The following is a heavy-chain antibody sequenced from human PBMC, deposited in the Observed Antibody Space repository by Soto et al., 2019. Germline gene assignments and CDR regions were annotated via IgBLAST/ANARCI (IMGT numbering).Heavy chain of an antibody. Sequence: PGGSLRLSCAASGFTFSSYAMSWVRQAPGKGLEWVSAISGSGGSTYYADSVKGRFTISRDNSKNTLYLQMNSLRAEDTAVYYCAKTPRDYYDSSGYYSLVDWGQGTLV. CDR1: GFTFSSYA. D-gene: IGHD3-22*01. V-gene: IGHV3-23*01. CDR2: ISGSGGST. CDR3: AKTPRDYYDSSGYYSLVD. J-gene: IGHJ4*02.